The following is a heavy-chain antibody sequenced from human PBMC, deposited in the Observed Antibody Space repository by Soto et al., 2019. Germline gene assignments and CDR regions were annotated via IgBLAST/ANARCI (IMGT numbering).Heavy chain of an antibody. CDR1: GGSISSSSYY. D-gene: IGHD1-26*01. V-gene: IGHV4-39*01. Sequence: PSETLSLTCTVSGGSISSSSYYWGWIRQPPGKGLEWIGSIYYSGSTYYNPSLKSRVTISVDTSKNQFSLKLSSVTAADTAVYYCARGYSGSYGGPAFDIWGQGIMVTVS. CDR2: IYYSGST. CDR3: ARGYSGSYGGPAFDI. J-gene: IGHJ3*02.